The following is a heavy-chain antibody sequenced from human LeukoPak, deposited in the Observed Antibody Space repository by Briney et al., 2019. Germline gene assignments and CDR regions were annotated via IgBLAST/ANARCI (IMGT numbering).Heavy chain of an antibody. CDR2: VDPEDGET. Sequence: ATVKISCKASGYTFTDYYMHWVQQAPGKGLEWLGRVDPEDGETIYAENFQGRVTITADMSTDTAYMELSSLRADDTAGYYCAISPSPRDGVRHYWGQGTLVTVSS. CDR1: GYTFTDYY. J-gene: IGHJ4*02. D-gene: IGHD5-24*01. V-gene: IGHV1-69-2*01. CDR3: AISPSPRDGVRHY.